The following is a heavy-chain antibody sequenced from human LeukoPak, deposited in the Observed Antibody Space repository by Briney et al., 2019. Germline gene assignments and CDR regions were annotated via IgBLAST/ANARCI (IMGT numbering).Heavy chain of an antibody. J-gene: IGHJ4*02. D-gene: IGHD5-18*01. CDR2: ISYDGISK. Sequence: GGSLRLSCAASGFTFITYAMHWVRQAPGKGLEWVALISYDGISKYHADSVKGRFTISRDNSENTLYLQMNSLRPEDTAVYYCAREAYSYGYIDDYWGQGTLVTVSS. CDR1: GFTFITYA. V-gene: IGHV3-30-3*01. CDR3: AREAYSYGYIDDY.